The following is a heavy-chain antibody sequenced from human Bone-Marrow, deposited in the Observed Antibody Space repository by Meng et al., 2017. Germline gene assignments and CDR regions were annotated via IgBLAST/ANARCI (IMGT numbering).Heavy chain of an antibody. CDR3: ARDYSGYSYGYGYYYGMDV. CDR2: IYYSGST. Sequence: SETLSLTCTVSGGSISSYYWSWIRQPPGKGLEWIGYIYYSGSTNYNPSIKSRVTISVDTSKNQFSLRLSSVTAADTAVYYCARDYSGYSYGYGYYYGMDVWGQGTTVTVSS. V-gene: IGHV4-59*01. D-gene: IGHD5-18*01. CDR1: GGSISSYY. J-gene: IGHJ6*02.